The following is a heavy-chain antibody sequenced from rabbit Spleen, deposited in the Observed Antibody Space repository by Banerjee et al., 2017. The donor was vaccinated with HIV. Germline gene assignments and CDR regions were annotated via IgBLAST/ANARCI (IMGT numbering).Heavy chain of an antibody. CDR1: GFSFSSNW. CDR3: ARDLIGVIGWNFNL. Sequence: QEQLVESGGGLVQPEGSLTLTCTVSGFSFSSNWICWVRQAPGKGLEWIACIDTNDGDTDYANWPKGRFTISKTSSTKVTLQMTSLTAADTATYFCARDLIGVIGWNFNLWGQGTLVTVS. J-gene: IGHJ4*01. CDR2: IDTNDGDT. D-gene: IGHD1-1*01. V-gene: IGHV1S45*01.